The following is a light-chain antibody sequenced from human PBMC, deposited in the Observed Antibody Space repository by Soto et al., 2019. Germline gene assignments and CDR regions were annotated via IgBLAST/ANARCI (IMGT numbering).Light chain of an antibody. V-gene: IGKV1-13*02. CDR1: QGISSF. CDR3: QQLNSYPFT. Sequence: AIPLTQSPSSLSASVGDRVTITCRASQGISSFLAWYQQKPGKAPKLLIYKASSLEGGVPSRFSGSGSGTEFTLTISSLQPEDFATYHCQQLNSYPFTFGGGTKVDIK. CDR2: KAS. J-gene: IGKJ4*01.